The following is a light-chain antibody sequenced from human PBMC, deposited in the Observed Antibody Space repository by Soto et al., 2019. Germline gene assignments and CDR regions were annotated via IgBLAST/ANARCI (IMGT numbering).Light chain of an antibody. V-gene: IGKV3-11*01. Sequence: EIVLTQSPATLSLSPGERANLSYRSSQSVSSYLAWYQQKPGQAPRLLIYDASNRATGIPARFSGSGSGTDFTLTISSLEPEDFAVYYCQQRTNWPPWTCGQGTKGDIK. CDR1: QSVSSY. CDR3: QQRTNWPPWT. CDR2: DAS. J-gene: IGKJ1*01.